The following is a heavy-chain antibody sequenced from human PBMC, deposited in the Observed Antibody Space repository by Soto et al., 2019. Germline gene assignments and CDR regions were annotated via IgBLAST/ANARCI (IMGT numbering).Heavy chain of an antibody. CDR2: VSGSGSST. D-gene: IGHD3-22*01. V-gene: IGHV3-23*01. CDR3: ERDRANYYDNSRLHP. Sequence: CPRGSXGAXXLSTIVHAVSSXPTLHGKGLEWVSGVSGSGSSTKYAESVQGRFTISRENSKNTLLLQMDNLRAEDTEIESCERDRANYYDNSRLHPWGQGPLVPVSS. CDR1: XLSTIVHA. J-gene: IGHJ5*02.